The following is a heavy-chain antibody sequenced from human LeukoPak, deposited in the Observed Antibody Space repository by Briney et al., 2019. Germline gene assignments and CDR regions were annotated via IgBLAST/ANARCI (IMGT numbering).Heavy chain of an antibody. J-gene: IGHJ2*01. Sequence: SQTLSLTCALSGDSISSKNAAWNWIRQSPSRGLEWLGRTYYRSKLYNKYAVSVKSRITINPDTSKNQFSLQLNFVTPEDTAVYYCARAVGYFDLWGRGTLVTVSS. CDR2: TYYRSKLYN. V-gene: IGHV6-1*01. CDR3: ARAVGYFDL. CDR1: GDSISSKNAA.